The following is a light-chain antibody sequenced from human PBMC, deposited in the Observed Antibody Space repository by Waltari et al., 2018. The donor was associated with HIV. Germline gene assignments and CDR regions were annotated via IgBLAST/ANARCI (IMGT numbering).Light chain of an antibody. CDR1: NSNIAAGSV. CDR3: QSYDSGLSGVI. V-gene: IGLV1-40*01. CDR2: TNN. J-gene: IGLJ2*01. Sequence: SVLPQPPSVSGAPVPRASISCTANNSNIAAGSVVHLFQQLPGTAPNLLIYTNNKRPSGVPDRFSASKSGASASLAIAGLQVEDEADYYCQSYDSGLSGVIFGGGTKLTVL.